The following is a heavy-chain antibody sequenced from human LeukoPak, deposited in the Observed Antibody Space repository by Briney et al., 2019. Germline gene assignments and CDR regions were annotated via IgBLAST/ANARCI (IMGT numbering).Heavy chain of an antibody. CDR2: ISYDGSNK. Sequence: PGGSLRLSCAASGFNFSSYGMHWVRQAPGKGLEWVAVISYDGSNKYYADSVKGRFTISRDNSKNTLYLQMNSLRAEDTAVYYCAKDLDGDSTYYYGMDVWGQGTTVTVSS. D-gene: IGHD4-17*01. J-gene: IGHJ6*02. CDR1: GFNFSSYG. CDR3: AKDLDGDSTYYYGMDV. V-gene: IGHV3-30*18.